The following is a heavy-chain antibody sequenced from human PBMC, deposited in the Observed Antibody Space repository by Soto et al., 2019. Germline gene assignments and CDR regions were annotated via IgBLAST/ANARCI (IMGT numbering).Heavy chain of an antibody. CDR1: GASITDYY. CDR3: ARERYSGTGNAWFYYNGMDV. CDR2: ISYSGST. D-gene: IGHD3-10*01. J-gene: IGHJ6*02. V-gene: IGHV4-59*01. Sequence: QLQLQESGPGLVKPSETLSLICTVSGASITDYYWSWIRQSPGKGLEWIGYISYSGSTNYRPSLRSRVAMSVDTSRNQLSLKLSSVTAADSAVYYCARERYSGTGNAWFYYNGMDVWGQGTTVTVSS.